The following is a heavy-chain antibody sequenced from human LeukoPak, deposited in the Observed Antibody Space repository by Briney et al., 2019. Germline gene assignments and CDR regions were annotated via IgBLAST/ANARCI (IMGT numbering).Heavy chain of an antibody. Sequence: PGGSLRLSCAASGFTLRSYTMNWVRQAPGKGLEWVSVIYSGGSTYYADSVKGRFTISRDNSKNTLYLQMNSLRAEDTAVYYCARKGRTTGLVDYWGQETLVTVSS. CDR3: ARKGRTTGLVDY. J-gene: IGHJ4*02. CDR2: IYSGGST. V-gene: IGHV3-53*01. D-gene: IGHD6-19*01. CDR1: GFTLRSYT.